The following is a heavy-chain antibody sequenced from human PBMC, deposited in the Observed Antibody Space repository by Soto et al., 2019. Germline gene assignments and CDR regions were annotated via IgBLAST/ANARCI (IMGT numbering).Heavy chain of an antibody. J-gene: IGHJ6*02. V-gene: IGHV3-33*01. D-gene: IGHD1-1*01. CDR3: SRDRSWRTGYYSGIDV. CDR2: MWYDRSHT. Sequence: QAHLVESGGGVVQPGGSLRLSCAASGFTFSSYAMHWVRQAPGKGLEWVALMWYDRSHTYYAESVKGRFNISRDESKNMLVLHMRGLRAEDTAVYYCSRDRSWRTGYYSGIDVWGQGTTVTVS. CDR1: GFTFSSYA.